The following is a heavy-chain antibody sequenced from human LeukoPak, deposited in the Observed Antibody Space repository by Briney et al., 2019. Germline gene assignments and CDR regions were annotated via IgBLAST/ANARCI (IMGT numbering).Heavy chain of an antibody. CDR1: GGSISSYY. D-gene: IGHD3-10*01. J-gene: IGHJ6*01. V-gene: IGHV4-59*01. Sequence: SETLSLTCTVSGGSISSYYWSWIRQPPGKGLEWIGYIYYSGSTNYNPSLKSRVTISVDTSKNQFSLKLGSGTAADTAVYYCARDPLRGAYGMGVWGQGNTVTVFS. CDR2: IYYSGST. CDR3: ARDPLRGAYGMGV.